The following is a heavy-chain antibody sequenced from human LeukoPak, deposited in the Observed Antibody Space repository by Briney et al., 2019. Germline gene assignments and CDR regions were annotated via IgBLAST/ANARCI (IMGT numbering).Heavy chain of an antibody. CDR2: ISGSGDST. Sequence: GGSLRLSCAASGFTFSSYAMSWVRQTPGKGLEWVSVISGSGDSTYYVDSVKGRFTISRDNSKNTLYLQMNSLRAEDTAVYYCAKDRYCSSTRCYGDFDYWGQGTQVTVSS. J-gene: IGHJ4*02. D-gene: IGHD2-2*01. V-gene: IGHV3-23*01. CDR3: AKDRYCSSTRCYGDFDY. CDR1: GFTFSSYA.